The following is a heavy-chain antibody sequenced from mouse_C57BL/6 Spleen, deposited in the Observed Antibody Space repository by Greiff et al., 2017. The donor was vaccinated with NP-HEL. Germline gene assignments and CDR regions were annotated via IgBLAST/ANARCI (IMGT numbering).Heavy chain of an antibody. Sequence: EVQLQQSGPELVKPGASVKIPCKASGYTFTDYNMDWVKQSHGKSLEWIGDINPNNGGTIYNQKFKGKATLTVDKSSSTAYMELRSLTSEDTAVYHCARTSSNYEGYAMDYWGKGTSVTVAS. D-gene: IGHD2-5*01. CDR1: GYTFTDYN. V-gene: IGHV1-18*01. CDR3: ARTSSNYEGYAMDY. CDR2: INPNNGGT. J-gene: IGHJ4*01.